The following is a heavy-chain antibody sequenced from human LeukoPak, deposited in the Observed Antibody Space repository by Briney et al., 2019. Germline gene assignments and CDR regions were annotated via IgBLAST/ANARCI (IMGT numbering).Heavy chain of an antibody. CDR3: KRNHPVGPGTWLQLD. CDR2: IIPIFGTA. CDR1: GGTFSSYA. V-gene: IGHV1-69*05. D-gene: IGHD5-24*01. J-gene: IGHJ4*02. Sequence: SVKVSCKASGGTFSSYAISWVRQAPGQGLEWMGGIIPIFGTANYAQKFQGRVTITTDESTSTAYMELSSLRSEDTAVYYCKRNHPVGPGTWLQLDWGQGTLVTVSS.